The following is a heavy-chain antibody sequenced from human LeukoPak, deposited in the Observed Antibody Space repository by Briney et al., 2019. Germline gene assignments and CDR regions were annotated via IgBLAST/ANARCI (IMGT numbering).Heavy chain of an antibody. CDR2: IYSGGST. V-gene: IGHV3-66*01. J-gene: IGHJ4*02. CDR1: GFTFSSNY. D-gene: IGHD6-19*01. Sequence: PGGSLRLSSAASGFTFSSNYMSWVRQAPGKGLEWVSVIYSGGSTYYADSVKGRFTISRDNSKNTLYLQMNSLRAEDTAVYYCASGQQWLGYYFDYWGQGTLVTVSS. CDR3: ASGQQWLGYYFDY.